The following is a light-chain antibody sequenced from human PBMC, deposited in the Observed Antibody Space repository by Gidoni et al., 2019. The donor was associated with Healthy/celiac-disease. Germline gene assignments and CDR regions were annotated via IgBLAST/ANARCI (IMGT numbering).Light chain of an antibody. J-gene: IGLJ2*01. V-gene: IGLV3-1*01. CDR2: QDS. CDR3: RAWDSSTVV. Sequence: YELTQPPPVSVSPGQTASITCSGDKLGDKYACWYQQKPGQSPVLVIYQDSKRPSGIPERFSGSNSGNTATLTISGTQAMDEADYYCRAWDSSTVVFGGGTKLTVL. CDR1: KLGDKY.